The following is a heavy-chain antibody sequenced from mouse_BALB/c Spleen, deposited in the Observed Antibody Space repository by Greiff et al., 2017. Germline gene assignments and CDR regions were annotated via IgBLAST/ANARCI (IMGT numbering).Heavy chain of an antibody. D-gene: IGHD1-1*02. CDR2: ISSGSSTI. V-gene: IGHV5-17*02. Sequence: EVMLVESGGGLVKPGGSLKLSCAASGFTFSSFGMHWVRQAPEKGLEWVAYISSGSSTIYYADTVKGRFTISRDNPKNTLFLQMTSLRSEDTAMYYCARYGYYAMDYWGQGTSVTVSS. J-gene: IGHJ4*01. CDR1: GFTFSSFG. CDR3: ARYGYYAMDY.